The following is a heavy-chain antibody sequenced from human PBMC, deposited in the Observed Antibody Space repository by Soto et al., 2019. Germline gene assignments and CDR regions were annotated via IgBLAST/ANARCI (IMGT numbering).Heavy chain of an antibody. J-gene: IGHJ4*02. D-gene: IGHD2-2*01. V-gene: IGHV4-31*03. Sequence: SETLSLTCTVSGGSISSGGYYWSWIRQHPGKGLEWIGYIYYSGSTYYNPSLKSRVTISVDTSKNQFSLKLSSVTAADTAVYYCARLLGYCSSTSCYQFDYWGQGTLVTVSS. CDR1: GGSISSGGYY. CDR3: ARLLGYCSSTSCYQFDY. CDR2: IYYSGST.